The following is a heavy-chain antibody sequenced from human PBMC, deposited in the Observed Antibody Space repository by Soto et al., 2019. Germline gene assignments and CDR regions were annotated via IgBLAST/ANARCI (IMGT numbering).Heavy chain of an antibody. J-gene: IGHJ4*02. Sequence: GGSLRLSCAASGFTFSSYAMSWVRQAPGKGLERVSAISGSGGSTYYADSVKGRFTISRDNAKNSLFLQLDRLRAEDTDVYFCVRARSTDSRPDYWGQGTLVTVSS. D-gene: IGHD3-22*01. V-gene: IGHV3-23*01. CDR2: ISGSGGST. CDR1: GFTFSSYA. CDR3: VRARSTDSRPDY.